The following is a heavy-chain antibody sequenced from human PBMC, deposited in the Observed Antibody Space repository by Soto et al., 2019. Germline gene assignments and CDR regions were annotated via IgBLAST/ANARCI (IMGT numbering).Heavy chain of an antibody. CDR3: ARADEEAFDI. D-gene: IGHD6-19*01. V-gene: IGHV4-59*01. CDR2: IYYSGST. Sequence: SETLSLTCTVSGGSISSYYWSWIRQPPGKGLEWIGYIYYSGSTNYNPSLKSRVTISVDTSKNQFSLKLSSVTAADTAVYYCARADEEAFDIWGQGTMVTVSS. CDR1: GGSISSYY. J-gene: IGHJ3*02.